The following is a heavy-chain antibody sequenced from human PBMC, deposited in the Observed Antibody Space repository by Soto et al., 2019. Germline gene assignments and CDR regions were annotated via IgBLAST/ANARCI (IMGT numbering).Heavy chain of an antibody. D-gene: IGHD5-18*01. V-gene: IGHV3-9*01. Sequence: EVQLEESGGALVQPGRSLRLSCAASGFTFDDYAMHWVRQVLGKGLEWVSSISWNSGNIGYADSVKGRFTTSRDNAKNSLYLQMNSVRPEATALYYCVRSKGGYSNGTPFDYWGQGTLVTVSS. CDR2: ISWNSGNI. CDR3: VRSKGGYSNGTPFDY. J-gene: IGHJ4*02. CDR1: GFTFDDYA.